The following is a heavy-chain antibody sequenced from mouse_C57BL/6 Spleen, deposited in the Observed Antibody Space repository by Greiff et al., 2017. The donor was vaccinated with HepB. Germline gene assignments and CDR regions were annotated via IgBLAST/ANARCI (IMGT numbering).Heavy chain of an antibody. J-gene: IGHJ2*01. CDR3: ARHEAENYGSSPYYFDY. CDR2: FYPGSGSI. Sequence: VQRVESGAELVKPGASVKLSCKASGYTFTEYTIHWVKQRSGQGLEWIGWFYPGSGSIKYNEKFKDKATLTADKSSSTVYMELSRLTSEGSAVYFCARHEAENYGSSPYYFDYWGQGTTLTVSS. D-gene: IGHD1-1*01. V-gene: IGHV1-62-2*01. CDR1: GYTFTEYT.